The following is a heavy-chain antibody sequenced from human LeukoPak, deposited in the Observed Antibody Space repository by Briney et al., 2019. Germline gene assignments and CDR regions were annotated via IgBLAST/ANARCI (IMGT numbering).Heavy chain of an antibody. J-gene: IGHJ5*02. CDR2: FDPEDWET. D-gene: IGHD5-12*01. Sequence: GASVNVSCKASGYTFTSYDINWVRPAPGKGLEGMGGFDPEDWETIYAQKFQGRVTMTEDTSTDTAYMELSRLRSADTAVYYCATDLSGYYYWFDPWGQGTLVTVSS. CDR3: ATDLSGYYYWFDP. V-gene: IGHV1-24*01. CDR1: GYTFTSYD.